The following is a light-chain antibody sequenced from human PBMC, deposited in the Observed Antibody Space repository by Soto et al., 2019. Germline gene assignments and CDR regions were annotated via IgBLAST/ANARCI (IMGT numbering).Light chain of an antibody. J-gene: IGKJ4*01. CDR3: QQNNNWPPT. CDR1: QNVHSD. V-gene: IGKV3-15*01. CDR2: DTS. Sequence: EVVMTQSPDTLSVSPGDGATLSCRASQNVHSDLAWYQQKPGQAPRLVIYDTSTRATDIPVRFTGGGSGTDFALTISSLKSEDFEVYYVQQNNNWPPTFGGGTKVEIK.